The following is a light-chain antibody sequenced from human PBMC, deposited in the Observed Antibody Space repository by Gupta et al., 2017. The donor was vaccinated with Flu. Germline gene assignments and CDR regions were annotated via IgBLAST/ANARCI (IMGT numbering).Light chain of an antibody. J-gene: IGKJ1*01. V-gene: IGKV2-28*01. CDR2: LGS. CDR1: QSLLHSNGYNY. Sequence: DIVMTQSPLSLPVTPGEPASISCRSSQSLLHSNGYNYLDWYLQKPGQSPQLLIYLGSNRASGVPDRFRGSGAGTDFTLKISRVEAEDVGVYYCMQALQTPWTFGQGTKVESK. CDR3: MQALQTPWT.